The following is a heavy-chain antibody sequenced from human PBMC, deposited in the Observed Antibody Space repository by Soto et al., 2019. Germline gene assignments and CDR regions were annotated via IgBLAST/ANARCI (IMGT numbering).Heavy chain of an antibody. V-gene: IGHV3-30*18. CDR3: AKEEMITFGGVIDNTSYPFDY. J-gene: IGHJ4*02. CDR1: GFTFSSYG. D-gene: IGHD3-16*02. CDR2: ISYDGSNK. Sequence: GGSLRLSCAASGFTFSSYGMHWVRQAPGKGLEWVAVISYDGSNKYYADSVKGRFTISRDNSKNTLYLQMNSLRAEDTAVYYCAKEEMITFGGVIDNTSYPFDYWGQGTLVTVSS.